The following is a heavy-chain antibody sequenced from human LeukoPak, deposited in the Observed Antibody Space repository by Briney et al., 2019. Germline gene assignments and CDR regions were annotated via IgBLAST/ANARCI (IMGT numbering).Heavy chain of an antibody. CDR1: GYTFTGYY. V-gene: IGHV1-2*02. J-gene: IGHJ4*02. D-gene: IGHD6-13*01. CDR3: ARGGIAAAGNLDY. CDR2: INPNSGAI. Sequence: GASVKVSCKASGYTFTGYYIHWVRQAPGQGLEWMGWINPNSGAINYAQNFQGRVTMTRDTSISTAYMELSRLRSDDTAVYYCARGGIAAAGNLDYWGQGTLVTVSS.